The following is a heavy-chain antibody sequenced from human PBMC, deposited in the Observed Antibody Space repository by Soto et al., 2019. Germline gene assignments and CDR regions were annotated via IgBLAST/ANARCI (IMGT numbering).Heavy chain of an antibody. J-gene: IGHJ5*02. V-gene: IGHV1-69*13. CDR3: ARETSASMSFDP. CDR2: IIPIFGTA. CDR1: GGTFSSYA. Sequence: SVKVSCKASGGTFSSYAISWVRQAPGQGLEWMGGIIPIFGTANYAQKFQGRVTITADESTSTAYMELSSLRSEDTAVYYCARETSASMSFDPWGQGTLVTVSS. D-gene: IGHD2-2*01.